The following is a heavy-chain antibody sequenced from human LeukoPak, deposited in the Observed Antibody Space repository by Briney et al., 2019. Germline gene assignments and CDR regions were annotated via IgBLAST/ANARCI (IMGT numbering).Heavy chain of an antibody. CDR3: AKIRNIVGAPDAFDI. CDR1: GFTFSSYG. CDR2: ISGSGGST. J-gene: IGHJ3*02. D-gene: IGHD1-26*01. Sequence: GGTLRLSCAASGFTFSSYGMSWVRQAPGKGLEWVSAISGSGGSTYYADSVKGRFTISRDNSKNTLYLQMNSLRAEDTAVYYCAKIRNIVGAPDAFDIWGQGTMVTVSS. V-gene: IGHV3-23*01.